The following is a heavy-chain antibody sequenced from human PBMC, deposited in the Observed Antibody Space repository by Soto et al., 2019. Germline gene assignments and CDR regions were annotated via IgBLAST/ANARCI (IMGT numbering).Heavy chain of an antibody. V-gene: IGHV3-30*18. CDR3: AKDYDYGTVYYGMDV. CDR2: ISYDGSNK. Sequence: PWGSLRLSCASYVFTFSSYGMHWVRQAPGKGLEWVAVISYDGSNKYYADSVNGRFTISRDNSKNTLYLQMNSLRAEDTAVYYCAKDYDYGTVYYGMDVWGQGTTVTVSS. J-gene: IGHJ6*01. CDR1: VFTFSSYG. D-gene: IGHD4-17*01.